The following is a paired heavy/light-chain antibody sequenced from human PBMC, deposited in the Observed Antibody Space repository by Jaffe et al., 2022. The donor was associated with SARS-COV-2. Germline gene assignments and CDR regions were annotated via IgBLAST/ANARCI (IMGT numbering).Light chain of an antibody. J-gene: IGKJ1*01. CDR1: QSVSSL. CDR3: QQRGSWPRT. V-gene: IGKV3-11*01. CDR2: DAS. Sequence: IVLTQSPGTLSLSPGERATLSCRASQSVSSLLAWYQQKPGQAPRLLIYDASNRATGIPARFSGSGSGTDFTLTISSLEPEDFAVYYCQQRGSWPRTFGQGTKVEVK.
Heavy chain of an antibody. D-gene: IGHD2-2*01. CDR3: AAGGLQHNYAWDY. CDR1: GYTLINYA. CDR2: ITASGSTK. V-gene: IGHV3-23*01. J-gene: IGHJ4*02. Sequence: EVQLLESGGGLVQPGGSLRLSCAGSGYTLINYAMTWVRQAPGKGLEWVSSITASGSTKYYADSVEGRFTVSRDNSDNTVYLQMNTLRAEDTAVYYCAAGGLQHNYAWDYWGQGTLVTVSS.